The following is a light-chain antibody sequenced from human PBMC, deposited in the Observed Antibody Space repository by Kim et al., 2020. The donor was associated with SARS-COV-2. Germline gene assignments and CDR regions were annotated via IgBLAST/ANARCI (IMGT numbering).Light chain of an antibody. V-gene: IGKV1-9*01. Sequence: ASVGYRVAVTCRASQDISNYLAWYQQKPGKAPKLLIFAASSLKSGVPSRFSGSGSGTEFTLTVSSLQPEDFATNFCQQLNSYPWTFGQGTKVDIK. CDR2: AAS. CDR3: QQLNSYPWT. J-gene: IGKJ1*01. CDR1: QDISNY.